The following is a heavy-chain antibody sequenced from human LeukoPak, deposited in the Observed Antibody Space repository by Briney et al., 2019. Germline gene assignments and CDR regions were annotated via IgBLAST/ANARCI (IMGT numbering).Heavy chain of an antibody. D-gene: IGHD1-26*01. Sequence: ASVKLSCNASGGTFSRYAISWVRQAPGQGLEWMGGIILICGTANYAQKFQGRVTITADDSTSTAYMQLSRLRSDDTTVYYCATGAASYYGEWGQGTLVTVSS. CDR1: GGTFSRYA. CDR2: IILICGTA. CDR3: ATGAASYYGE. V-gene: IGHV1-69*13. J-gene: IGHJ4*02.